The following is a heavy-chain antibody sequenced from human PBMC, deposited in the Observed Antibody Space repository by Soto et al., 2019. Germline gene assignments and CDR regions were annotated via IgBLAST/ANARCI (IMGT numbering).Heavy chain of an antibody. V-gene: IGHV3-7*01. Sequence: GGSLRLSCAASGFTFSFHWMSWVRQAPGKGLEWVAVIKQDGSEKYYVDSVRGRFTISRDNAKNSLYLQMNSLRAEDTAVYYCARGGSCSSTSCSRYSYFDYWGQGTLVTVSS. J-gene: IGHJ4*02. CDR3: ARGGSCSSTSCSRYSYFDY. D-gene: IGHD2-2*01. CDR1: GFTFSFHW. CDR2: IKQDGSEK.